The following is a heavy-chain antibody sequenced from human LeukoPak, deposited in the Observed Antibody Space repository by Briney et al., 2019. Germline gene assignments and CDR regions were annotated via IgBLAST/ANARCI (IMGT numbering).Heavy chain of an antibody. J-gene: IGHJ4*02. D-gene: IGHD3-22*01. Sequence: PAGSLTLSCAASGFTFNNYAMSWVRQPPGKGLEWVSAISSSGDITFYADSVKGRFTISRDNSRYTLYLQMNSLRAEDAAVYYCAKDRPNYYESNGHYYRLNGDYWGQGTLVTVSS. CDR2: ISSSGDIT. CDR3: AKDRPNYYESNGHYYRLNGDY. CDR1: GFTFNNYA. V-gene: IGHV3-23*01.